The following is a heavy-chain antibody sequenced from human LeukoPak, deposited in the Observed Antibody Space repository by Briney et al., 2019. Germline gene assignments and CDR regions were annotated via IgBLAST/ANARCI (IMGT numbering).Heavy chain of an antibody. V-gene: IGHV3-11*04. CDR1: GFTSSDYY. Sequence: PGGSLRLSCAASGFTSSDYYMSWIRQAPGKGLEWVSYISSSGSTIYYADSVKGRFTISRDNAKNSLYLQMNSLRAEDTAVYYCARDYLYDSSGYYDGYWGQGTLVTVSS. CDR3: ARDYLYDSSGYYDGY. CDR2: ISSSGSTI. J-gene: IGHJ4*02. D-gene: IGHD3-22*01.